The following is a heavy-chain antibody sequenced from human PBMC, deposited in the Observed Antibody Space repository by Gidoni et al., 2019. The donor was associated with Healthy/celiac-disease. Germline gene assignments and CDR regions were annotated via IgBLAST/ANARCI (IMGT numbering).Heavy chain of an antibody. CDR1: GYTFTSYG. Sequence: QVQLVQSGAEVKKPGASVTVSCKASGYTFTSYGISWVRQAPGQGLEWMGWISAYNGNTNYAQKLQGRVTMTTDTSTSTAYMELRSLRSDDTAVYYCARDTIFGVDASNDAFDIWGQGTMVTVSS. V-gene: IGHV1-18*01. CDR2: ISAYNGNT. J-gene: IGHJ3*02. CDR3: ARDTIFGVDASNDAFDI. D-gene: IGHD3-3*01.